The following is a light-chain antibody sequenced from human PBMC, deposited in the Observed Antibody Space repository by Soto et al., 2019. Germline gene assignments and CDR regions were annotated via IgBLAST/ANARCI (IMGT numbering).Light chain of an antibody. V-gene: IGKV1-5*01. CDR3: QQYKTYSWT. J-gene: IGKJ1*01. CDR1: QSIGSL. CDR2: DAS. Sequence: DITMSQSPSTLSATDGAHVPFPCRASQSIGSLLAGYQQKPGKAPNLLISDASSLERGVPSRFSGSGSGTEFTLTIRSLQPDDFATYYCQQYKTYSWTSGQRTKV.